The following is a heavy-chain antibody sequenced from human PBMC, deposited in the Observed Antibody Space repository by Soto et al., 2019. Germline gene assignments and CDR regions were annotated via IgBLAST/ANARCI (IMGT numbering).Heavy chain of an antibody. CDR1: WDSVSSNTTA. Sequence: TFSRTCAISWDSVSSNTTAWNWIRSSPSRGLEWLGRTYYRSNWRHDYAVSVRSRITVNPDTSKNHFSLQLNSVTPDDTAVYYCARGVAGSGFDLWGQGTLVTVSS. CDR2: TYYRSNWRH. CDR3: ARGVAGSGFDL. J-gene: IGHJ4*02. V-gene: IGHV6-1*01. D-gene: IGHD6-19*01.